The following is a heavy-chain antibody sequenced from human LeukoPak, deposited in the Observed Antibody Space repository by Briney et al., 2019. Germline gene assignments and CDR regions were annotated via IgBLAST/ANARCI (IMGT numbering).Heavy chain of an antibody. V-gene: IGHV3-23*01. CDR3: AKDIAVAGTFLFYYFDY. Sequence: GGSLRLSCAASGFTFSSYAMSWVRQAPGKGLEWVSAISGSGGSTYYADSVKGRFTISRDNSKNTLYLQMNSLRAEDTAVYYCAKDIAVAGTFLFYYFDYWGQGTLVTVSS. D-gene: IGHD6-19*01. CDR2: ISGSGGST. J-gene: IGHJ4*02. CDR1: GFTFSSYA.